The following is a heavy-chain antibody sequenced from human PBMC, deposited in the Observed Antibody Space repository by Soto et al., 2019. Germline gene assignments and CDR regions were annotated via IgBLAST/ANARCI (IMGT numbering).Heavy chain of an antibody. CDR2: ISAYNGNT. CDR3: ARGGASPVLRYFDSQYYFDY. J-gene: IGHJ4*02. Sequence: ASVKVSCKASGYTFTSYGISWVRQAPGQGLEWMGWISAYNGNTNYAQKLQGRVTMTTDTSTSTAYMELRSLRSDDTAVYYCARGGASPVLRYFDSQYYFDYWGQGTLVTVSS. CDR1: GYTFTSYG. V-gene: IGHV1-18*01. D-gene: IGHD3-9*01.